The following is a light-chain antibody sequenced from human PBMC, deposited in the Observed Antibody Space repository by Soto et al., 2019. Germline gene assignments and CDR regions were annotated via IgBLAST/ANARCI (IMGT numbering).Light chain of an antibody. CDR2: VNS. CDR1: SSNIGAGYD. V-gene: IGLV1-40*01. Sequence: QSVLTQPPSVSGAPGQRVTISCTGSSSNIGAGYDVHWYHQLPGTAPKLLIYVNSNRPSGVPDRFSGSKSGTSASLAITGLQAEDEADYYCQSYDSSLSAVVFGGGTKVTVL. CDR3: QSYDSSLSAVV. J-gene: IGLJ2*01.